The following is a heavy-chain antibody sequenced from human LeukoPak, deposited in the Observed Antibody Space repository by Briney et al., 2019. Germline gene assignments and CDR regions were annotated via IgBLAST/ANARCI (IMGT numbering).Heavy chain of an antibody. D-gene: IGHD2-8*02. CDR3: AKDPGASVSGFHMDV. J-gene: IGHJ6*03. V-gene: IGHV3-30*02. CDR2: IWSDGNNR. CDR1: GFRFRNYG. Sequence: GGSLRLSCAAHGFRFRNYGMHWVRQATGKGLEWVSFIWSDGNNRFYADSVKGRFTISRDNSKNMLFLQMDTLRAEDTALYYCAKDPGASVSGFHMDVWGKGTTVIVSS.